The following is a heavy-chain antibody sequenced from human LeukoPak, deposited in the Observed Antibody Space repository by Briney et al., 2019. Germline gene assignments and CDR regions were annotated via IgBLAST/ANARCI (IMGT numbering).Heavy chain of an antibody. V-gene: IGHV3-53*01. CDR1: GFTVSTNY. Sequence: GGSLRLSCAASGFTVSTNYMSWVRQAPGKGLEWVSIIYSGGYAYYADSVKGRFTISRDDSKNTLYLQMNDLRPEDTAVYSCAKQSPYGGRFGVDDDWGRGTLVTVSS. J-gene: IGHJ4*02. D-gene: IGHD1-26*01. CDR2: IYSGGYA. CDR3: AKQSPYGGRFGVDDD.